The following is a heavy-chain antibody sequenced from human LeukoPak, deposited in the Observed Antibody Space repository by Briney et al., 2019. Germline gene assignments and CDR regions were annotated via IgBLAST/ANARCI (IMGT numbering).Heavy chain of an antibody. Sequence: SETLSLTCTVSGGSVSSHYWGWIRQPPGKGPEWIGYIYYSGRTNYNPSLKSRVTISVDTSKNQFSLKLSSVTAADTAVYYCARGGSYYDILTGYYGGVGYYFDYWGQGTLVTVSS. CDR1: GGSVSSHY. V-gene: IGHV4-59*02. CDR3: ARGGSYYDILTGYYGGVGYYFDY. D-gene: IGHD3-9*01. J-gene: IGHJ4*02. CDR2: IYYSGRT.